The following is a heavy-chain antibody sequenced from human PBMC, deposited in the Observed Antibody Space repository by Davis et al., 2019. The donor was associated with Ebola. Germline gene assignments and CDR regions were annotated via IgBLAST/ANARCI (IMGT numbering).Heavy chain of an antibody. CDR3: ARGVGYSSSSVYYYYGMDV. V-gene: IGHV4-38-2*01. D-gene: IGHD6-6*01. CDR2: IYHSGST. J-gene: IGHJ6*02. Sequence: PSETLSLTCAVSGYSISSGYYWGWIRQPPGKGLEWIGSIYHSGSTYYNPSLKSRVTISVDTSKNQFSLKLSSVTAADTAVYYCARGVGYSSSSVYYYYGMDVWGQGTTVTVSS. CDR1: GYSISSGYY.